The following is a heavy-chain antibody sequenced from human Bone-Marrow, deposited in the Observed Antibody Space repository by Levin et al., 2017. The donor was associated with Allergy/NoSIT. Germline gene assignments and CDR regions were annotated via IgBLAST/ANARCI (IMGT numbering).Heavy chain of an antibody. D-gene: IGHD4-11*01. CDR2: ISGSGDTT. J-gene: IGHJ4*02. CDR3: AKRDYDNYGALDY. V-gene: IGHV3-23*01. Sequence: PGGSLRLSCAASGFTFYSYAISWVRQAPGKGLEWVSGISGSGDTTYYADSVKGRFTISRDNSKNTLYLQMNSLRAEDMAVYYCAKRDYDNYGALDYWGQGTLVTVSS. CDR1: GFTFYSYA.